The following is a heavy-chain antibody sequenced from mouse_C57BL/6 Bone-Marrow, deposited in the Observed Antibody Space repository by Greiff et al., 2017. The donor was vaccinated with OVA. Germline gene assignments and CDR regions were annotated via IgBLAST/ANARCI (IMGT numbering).Heavy chain of an antibody. V-gene: IGHV5-9*01. Sequence: EVHLVESGGGLVKPGGSLKLSCAASGFTFSSYTMSWVRQTPEKRLEWVATISGGGGNTYYPDSVKGRFTISRDNAKNTLYLQMSSLRAEDTALYYCARHPSSVTTVVATDYYAMDYWGQGTSVTVSS. CDR2: ISGGGGNT. CDR3: ARHPSSVTTVVATDYYAMDY. CDR1: GFTFSSYT. D-gene: IGHD1-1*01. J-gene: IGHJ4*01.